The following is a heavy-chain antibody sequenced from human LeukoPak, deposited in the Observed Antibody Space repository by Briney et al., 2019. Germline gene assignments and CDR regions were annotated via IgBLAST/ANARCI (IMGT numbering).Heavy chain of an antibody. J-gene: IGHJ4*02. Sequence: SSETLSLTCTVSGYSISSGYYWGWIRQPPGKGLEWIGSIYHSGSTYYNPSLKSRVTISVDTSKNQFSLKLSSVTAADTAVYYCARDESGPQGDTYYYDSSGNNYWGQGTLVTVSS. CDR2: IYHSGST. CDR1: GYSISSGYY. D-gene: IGHD3-22*01. CDR3: ARDESGPQGDTYYYDSSGNNY. V-gene: IGHV4-38-2*02.